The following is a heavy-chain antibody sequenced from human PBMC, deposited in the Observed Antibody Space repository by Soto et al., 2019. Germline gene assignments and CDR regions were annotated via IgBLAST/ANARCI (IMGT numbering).Heavy chain of an antibody. Sequence: PGGSLRLSCAASGFTFSSYAMHWVRQAPGKGLEWVAVISYDGSNKYYADSVKGRFTISRDNSKNTLYLQMNSLRAEDTAVYYCARDWAFISIVRGVIDPGSMDVCGQGTTVPVS. CDR2: ISYDGSNK. J-gene: IGHJ6*02. D-gene: IGHD3-10*01. CDR3: ARDWAFISIVRGVIDPGSMDV. V-gene: IGHV3-30-3*01. CDR1: GFTFSSYA.